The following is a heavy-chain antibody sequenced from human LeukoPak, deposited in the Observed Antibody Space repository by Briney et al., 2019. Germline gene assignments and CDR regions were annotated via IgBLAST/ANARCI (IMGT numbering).Heavy chain of an antibody. J-gene: IGHJ6*03. Sequence: GASVKVSCKASGYTFTSYYMHWVRQAPGQGLEWMGLINPTGGSTGYAQKFQGRVTMTRNTSISTAYMELSSLRSGDTAVYYCARGEEYSSSWYRYYYYMDVWGKGTTVTISS. CDR2: INPTGGST. V-gene: IGHV1-46*01. CDR3: ARGEEYSSSWYRYYYYMDV. D-gene: IGHD6-13*01. CDR1: GYTFTSYY.